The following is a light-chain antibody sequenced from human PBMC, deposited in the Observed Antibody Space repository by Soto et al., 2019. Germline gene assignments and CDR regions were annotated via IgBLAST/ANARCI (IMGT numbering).Light chain of an antibody. J-gene: IGLJ1*01. CDR3: QSYDSSMSGLYV. CDR2: GNS. V-gene: IGLV1-40*01. CDR1: SSDIGAGYD. Sequence: QSALTQPPSVSGSPCPRVTISCTXSSSDIGAGYDVHWYQQLPGTAPKLLIYGNSNRPSGVPDRFSGSKSGTSASLAITGLQAEDDADYYCQSYDSSMSGLYVFGNGTTVTVL.